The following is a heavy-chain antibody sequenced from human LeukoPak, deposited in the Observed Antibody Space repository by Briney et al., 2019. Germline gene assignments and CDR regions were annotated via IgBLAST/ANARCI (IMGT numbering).Heavy chain of an antibody. D-gene: IGHD3-3*02. V-gene: IGHV4-59*03. Sequence: SETLSLTCNVSGGSISSYRCNGIRQPPGKGLEWIGYISYDGNTNYNPSLKSRVTLSVDTSKNQFSLNLKSVTAADTAVYYCTKGSYTSLDCWGQGTLVTVTS. CDR1: GGSISSYR. CDR2: ISYDGNT. J-gene: IGHJ4*02. CDR3: TKGSYTSLDC.